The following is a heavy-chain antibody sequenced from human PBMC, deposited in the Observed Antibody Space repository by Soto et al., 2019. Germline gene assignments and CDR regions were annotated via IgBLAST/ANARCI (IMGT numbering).Heavy chain of an antibody. D-gene: IGHD2-15*01. V-gene: IGHV1-18*01. Sequence: ASVKVSCKASGYTFTSYGISWVRQAPGQGLEWMGWISAYNGNTNYAQKLQGRVTMTTDTSTSTAYMELRSLRSDDTAVYYCARSVVVADNVDWFDRWRQAPLVTVSS. J-gene: IGHJ5*02. CDR2: ISAYNGNT. CDR3: ARSVVVADNVDWFDR. CDR1: GYTFTSYG.